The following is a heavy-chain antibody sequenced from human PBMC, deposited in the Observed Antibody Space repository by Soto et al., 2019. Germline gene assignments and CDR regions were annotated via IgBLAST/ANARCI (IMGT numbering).Heavy chain of an antibody. V-gene: IGHV1-3*01. CDR1: GYTFTSYA. J-gene: IGHJ4*02. Sequence: ASVKVSCKASGYTFTSYAMHWVRQAPGQRLEWMGWINAGNGNTKYSQKFQGRVTITRDTSASTAYMELSSLRSEDTAVYYCARVYCSGGSCYHFDYWGQGTLVTVS. CDR2: INAGNGNT. CDR3: ARVYCSGGSCYHFDY. D-gene: IGHD2-15*01.